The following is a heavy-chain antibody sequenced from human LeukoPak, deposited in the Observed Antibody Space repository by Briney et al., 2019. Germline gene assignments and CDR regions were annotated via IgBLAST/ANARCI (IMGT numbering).Heavy chain of an antibody. CDR3: AELGITMVGGV. Sequence: GGSLRLSCAASGLTFSSYEMNWVRQAPGKGLEWVSYISSSGSTIYYADSVKGRFTISRDNAKNSLYLQMNSLRAEDTAVYYCAELGITMVGGVWGKGTTVTISS. V-gene: IGHV3-48*03. CDR1: GLTFSSYE. D-gene: IGHD3-10*02. CDR2: ISSSGSTI. J-gene: IGHJ6*04.